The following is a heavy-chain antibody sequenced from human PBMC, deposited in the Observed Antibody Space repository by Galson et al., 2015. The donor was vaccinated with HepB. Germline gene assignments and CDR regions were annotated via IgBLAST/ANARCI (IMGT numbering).Heavy chain of an antibody. J-gene: IGHJ6*02. CDR2: ICNDGKSK. D-gene: IGHD5-12*01. CDR3: ARGGLEATIENYYYYYGMDV. Sequence: PGIPRSAPGVTLRTHPLHWGPPGPGEGGGGGGGICNDGKSKNYGDSVKGRFTISRDNSNNSLYLQMNSLRGEDTAVYYCARGGLEATIENYYYYYGMDVWGQGTTVTVSS. V-gene: IGHV3-30*04. CDR1: GVTLRTHP.